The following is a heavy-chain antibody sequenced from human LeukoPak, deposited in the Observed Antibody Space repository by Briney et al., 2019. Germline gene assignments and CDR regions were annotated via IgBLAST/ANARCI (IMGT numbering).Heavy chain of an antibody. CDR3: ATQNWNYYPT. CDR2: ISSSSSYI. CDR1: GFTFSSYS. Sequence: KTGGSLRPSCAASGFTFSSYSMNWVRQAPGKGLEWVSSISSSSSYIYYADSVKGRFTISRDNAKNSLYLQMNSLRAEDTAVYYCATQNWNYYPTWGQGTLVTVSS. D-gene: IGHD1-7*01. V-gene: IGHV3-21*04. J-gene: IGHJ4*02.